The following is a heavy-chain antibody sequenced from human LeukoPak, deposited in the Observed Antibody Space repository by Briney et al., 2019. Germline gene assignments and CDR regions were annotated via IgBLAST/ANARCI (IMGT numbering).Heavy chain of an antibody. V-gene: IGHV3-66*01. D-gene: IGHD3-9*01. CDR3: LKQKTEYDILTGYRRGYMDV. J-gene: IGHJ6*03. CDR1: GFTVSSNY. Sequence: GGSLRLSCAASGFTVSSNYMSWVRQAPGKGLEWVSVIYSGGSTYYADSVKGRFTISRDNSKNTLYLQMNSLRAEDTAVYYCLKQKTEYDILTGYRRGYMDVWGKGTTVTISS. CDR2: IYSGGST.